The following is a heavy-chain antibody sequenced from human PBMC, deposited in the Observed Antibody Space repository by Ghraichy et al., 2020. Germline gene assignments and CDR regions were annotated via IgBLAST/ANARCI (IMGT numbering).Heavy chain of an antibody. CDR2: THNSGST. V-gene: IGHV4-39*01. CDR1: GGSISSSSYY. J-gene: IGHJ4*02. CDR3: ARFSSGWYVSHY. D-gene: IGHD6-19*01. Sequence: ESLNISCTVSGGSISSSSYYWGWFRQPPGKGLEWIGSTHNSGSTYYNPSLKSRVTIFVDTSKNQFSLKVTFVTAVDTAVYYCARFSSGWYVSHYWGQGILVTVSS.